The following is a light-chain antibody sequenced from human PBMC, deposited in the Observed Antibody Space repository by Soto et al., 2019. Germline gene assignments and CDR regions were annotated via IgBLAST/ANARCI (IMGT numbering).Light chain of an antibody. CDR3: QQYNNWPS. CDR1: QTVSRN. Sequence: EVVMTQSPATRSVSPGERATLSCRASQTVSRNLAWYQQRPGQXPXXLIYDISNRATGVPARLSGSGSETEFPLTIRSLQSEDFAVYVCQQYNNWPSFGQGTRLEIK. V-gene: IGKV3-15*01. CDR2: DIS. J-gene: IGKJ5*01.